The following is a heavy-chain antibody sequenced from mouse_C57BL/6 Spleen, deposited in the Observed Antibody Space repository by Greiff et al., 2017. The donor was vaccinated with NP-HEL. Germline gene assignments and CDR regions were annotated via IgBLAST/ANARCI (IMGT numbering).Heavy chain of an antibody. D-gene: IGHD1-1*01. CDR3: ARQEDYYGSRRQAWFAY. Sequence: EVKVVESGGGLVKPGGSLKLSCAASGFTFSSYTMSWVRQTPEKRLEWVATISGGGGNTYYPDSVKGRFTISRDNAKNTLYLQMSSLRSEDTALYYCARQEDYYGSRRQAWFAYWGQGTLVTVSA. J-gene: IGHJ3*01. CDR1: GFTFSSYT. CDR2: ISGGGGNT. V-gene: IGHV5-9*01.